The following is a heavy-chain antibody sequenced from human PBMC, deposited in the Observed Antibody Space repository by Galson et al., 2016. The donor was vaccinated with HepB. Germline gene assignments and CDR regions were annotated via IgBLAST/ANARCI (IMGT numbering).Heavy chain of an antibody. D-gene: IGHD2-15*01. CDR2: ISSDGSKQ. CDR1: GFTFSNYG. J-gene: IGHJ2*01. CDR3: ARDVTVVAGTSWYFDL. Sequence: SLRLSCAASGFTFSNYGIHCVRRAPGKGLEWVAVISSDGSKQYYADSVKGRFTISRDNSKNTLYLQMNSLRPEDTAVYYCARDVTVVAGTSWYFDLWGRGTLVTVPS. V-gene: IGHV3-30*03.